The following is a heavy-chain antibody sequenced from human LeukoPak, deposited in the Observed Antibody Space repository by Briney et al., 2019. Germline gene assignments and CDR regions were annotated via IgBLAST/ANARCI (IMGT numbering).Heavy chain of an antibody. Sequence: GGSLRLSCAASGFTFSSFAMSWVRQTPGKGLEWVSTISHDGGSSYFADSVKGRFTISRDNSKSTLYLQMNSLRAEDTALYFCAKDFSSGLFDYWGQGTLVAVSS. D-gene: IGHD6-19*01. J-gene: IGHJ4*02. CDR2: ISHDGGSS. V-gene: IGHV3-23*01. CDR1: GFTFSSFA. CDR3: AKDFSSGLFDY.